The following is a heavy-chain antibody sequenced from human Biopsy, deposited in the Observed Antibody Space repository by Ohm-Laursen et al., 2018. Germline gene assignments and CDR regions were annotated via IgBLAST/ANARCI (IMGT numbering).Heavy chain of an antibody. CDR2: MSPNTGNT. D-gene: IGHD1-26*01. CDR1: GYTFTSHD. V-gene: IGHV1-8*01. Sequence: ASVKVSCKASGYTFTSHDINWVRQATGQGLEWMGWMSPNTGNTVYAQRFQDRVTMTSATSTGTAYMELTSLTSDDTAVYFCARWETTLGRSLDSWGQGTLVAVSS. J-gene: IGHJ4*02. CDR3: ARWETTLGRSLDS.